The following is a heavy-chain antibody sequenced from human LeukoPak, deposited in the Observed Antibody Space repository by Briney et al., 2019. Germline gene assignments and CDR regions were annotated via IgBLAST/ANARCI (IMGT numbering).Heavy chain of an antibody. CDR3: ARQYSYDSSGYYPWDY. CDR2: INSDGSST. D-gene: IGHD3-22*01. Sequence: GGSLRLSCVASGFTFSSYWMHWVRQAPGKGLVWVSRINSDGSSTTYADTVKGRFTISRDNAENTLYLQMNSLRAEDTAMYYCARQYSYDSSGYYPWDYWGQGTLVTVSS. V-gene: IGHV3-74*01. CDR1: GFTFSSYW. J-gene: IGHJ4*02.